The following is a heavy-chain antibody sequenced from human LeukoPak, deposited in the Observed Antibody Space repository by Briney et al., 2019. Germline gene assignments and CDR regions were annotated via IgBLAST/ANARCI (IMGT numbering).Heavy chain of an antibody. D-gene: IGHD4-23*01. CDR1: GYTFTSYG. Sequence: ASVKVSCKASGYTFTSYGISWVRQAPGQGLEWMGWISAYNGNTNYAQKLQGRVTMTTDTSTSTAYMELRSLRSDDTAVYYCARDGALYGGNPLIDYWGQGTLVTVSS. CDR2: ISAYNGNT. V-gene: IGHV1-18*01. J-gene: IGHJ4*02. CDR3: ARDGALYGGNPLIDY.